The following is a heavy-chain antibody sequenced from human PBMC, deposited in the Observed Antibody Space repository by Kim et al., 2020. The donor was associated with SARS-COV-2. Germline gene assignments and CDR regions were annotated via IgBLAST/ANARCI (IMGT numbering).Heavy chain of an antibody. Sequence: SETLSLTCAVSGGSISSSNWWSWVRQPPGKGLEWIGEIYHSGSTNYNPSLKSRVTISVDKSKNQFSLKLSSVTAADTAVYYCARDLTSNHWGWLLYAFDIWGQGTMVTVSS. CDR1: GGSISSSNW. CDR3: ARDLTSNHWGWLLYAFDI. J-gene: IGHJ3*02. D-gene: IGHD5-12*01. CDR2: IYHSGST. V-gene: IGHV4-4*02.